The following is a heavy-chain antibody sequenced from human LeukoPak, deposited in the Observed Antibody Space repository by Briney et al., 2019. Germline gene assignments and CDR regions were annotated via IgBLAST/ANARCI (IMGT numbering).Heavy chain of an antibody. J-gene: IGHJ4*02. CDR3: ARPRGCGTSRCNNFDY. CDR2: ISSTDAGT. D-gene: IGHD2-21*01. CDR1: GFSLSSYA. Sequence: GGSLRLSCAASGFSLSSYAMSWVRQAPGKGLEWVSAISSTDAGTYHADSVRGRFTISRDSSKNTLYLQMNSLRAEDAAVYYCARPRGCGTSRCNNFDYWGQGTLVTVSS. V-gene: IGHV3-23*01.